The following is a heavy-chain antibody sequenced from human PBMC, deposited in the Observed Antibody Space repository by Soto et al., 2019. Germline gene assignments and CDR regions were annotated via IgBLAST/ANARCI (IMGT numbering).Heavy chain of an antibody. D-gene: IGHD3-3*01. CDR3: ARHFYDFWSGYSHYFDY. CDR1: GGSISSSSYY. Sequence: LPETLSLTCTVSGGSISSSSYYWGWIRRPPGKGLEWVGSIYYSGSTYYNPSLKSRVTISVDTSKNQFSLKLSSVTAADTAAYYCARHFYDFWSGYSHYFDYLGQGSLVTVPS. CDR2: IYYSGST. J-gene: IGHJ4*02. V-gene: IGHV4-39*01.